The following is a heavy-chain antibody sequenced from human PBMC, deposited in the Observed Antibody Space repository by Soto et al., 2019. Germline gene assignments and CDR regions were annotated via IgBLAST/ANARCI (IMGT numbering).Heavy chain of an antibody. D-gene: IGHD3-10*01. CDR3: TTSSWFDRNAFDI. CDR2: IKSKTDGGTT. Sequence: GGSLRLSCAASGFTFSNAWMNWVRQAPGKGLEWVGRIKSKTDGGTTDYAAPVKGRFTISRDDSKNTLYLQMNSLKTEDTAVYYCTTSSWFDRNAFDIWGQGTMVTVSS. V-gene: IGHV3-15*07. CDR1: GFTFSNAW. J-gene: IGHJ3*02.